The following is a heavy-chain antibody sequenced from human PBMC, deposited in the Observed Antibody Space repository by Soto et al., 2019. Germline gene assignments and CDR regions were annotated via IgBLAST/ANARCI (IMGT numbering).Heavy chain of an antibody. CDR3: TKNHCSGGTCYDAFDI. Sequence: GGSLRLSCAASGFTFSSYAMSWVRQVPGKGLEWVSSISGTGGNTYYADSVKGRFTISRDNSKNTLYLQMNSLRAEDTALYYCTKNHCSGGTCYDAFDIWGQGTMVTVSS. D-gene: IGHD2-15*01. CDR1: GFTFSSYA. J-gene: IGHJ3*02. V-gene: IGHV3-23*01. CDR2: ISGTGGNT.